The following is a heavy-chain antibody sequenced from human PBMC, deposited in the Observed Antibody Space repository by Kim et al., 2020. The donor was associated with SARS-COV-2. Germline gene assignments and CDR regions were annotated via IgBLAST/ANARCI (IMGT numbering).Heavy chain of an antibody. CDR2: ISSDGSNK. CDR1: GFTFSSYG. Sequence: GGSLRLSCAASGFTFSSYGMHWVRQAPGKGLEWVAVISSDGSNKYYADSVKGRFTISRDNSKNTLYLQMNSLRAEDTAVYYFAKARGVYGDYDDFDICG. CDR3: AKARGVYGDYDDFDI. V-gene: IGHV3-30*18. J-gene: IGHJ3*02. D-gene: IGHD4-17*01.